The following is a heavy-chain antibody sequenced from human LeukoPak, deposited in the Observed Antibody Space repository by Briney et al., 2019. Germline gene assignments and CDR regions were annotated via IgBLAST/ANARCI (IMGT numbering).Heavy chain of an antibody. CDR2: INQDGSEK. CDR3: ARAVWCSGGWFTS. Sequence: GGSLRLSCAVSGFTFSNFWMGWVRQAPGKGLEWVANINQDGSEKHYVDSVEGRFSISRDNTKNVLYLQMNSLRGTDTAVYYCARAVWCSGGWFTSWGQGATVTVSS. J-gene: IGHJ3*01. V-gene: IGHV3-7*01. D-gene: IGHD2-15*01. CDR1: GFTFSNFW.